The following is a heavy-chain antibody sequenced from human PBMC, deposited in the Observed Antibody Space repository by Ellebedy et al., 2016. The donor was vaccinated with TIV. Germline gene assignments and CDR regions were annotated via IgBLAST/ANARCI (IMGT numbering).Heavy chain of an antibody. CDR3: ARKPMNPTDLYGNFDH. CDR2: ISSSSNYV. D-gene: IGHD1-1*01. J-gene: IGHJ4*02. V-gene: IGHV3-21*01. Sequence: PGGSLRLYCAVSGFTFSSYSMNWVRQAPGKGLEWVSSISSSSNYVYYADSVKGRFTIFRDDDKTALYLQMNSLRAEDTAVYYCARKPMNPTDLYGNFDHWGQGTLVTVSS. CDR1: GFTFSSYS.